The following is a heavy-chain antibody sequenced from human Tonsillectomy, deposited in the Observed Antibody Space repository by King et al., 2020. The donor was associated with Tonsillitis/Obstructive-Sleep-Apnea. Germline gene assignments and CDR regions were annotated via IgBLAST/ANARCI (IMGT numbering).Heavy chain of an antibody. V-gene: IGHV5-51*01. CDR1: GYSFSNYW. Sequence: QLVHSGAEAKKPGESLKISCKGSGYSFSNYWIAWMRQMPGKGLEWMGIIYPDDSDTRYSPSFQGQVTISADKSISTAYLQWNSLKASDTAMYYCASRTLSGSFFDYWGQGTLVTVSS. CDR2: IYPDDSDT. J-gene: IGHJ4*02. D-gene: IGHD1-26*01. CDR3: ASRTLSGSFFDY.